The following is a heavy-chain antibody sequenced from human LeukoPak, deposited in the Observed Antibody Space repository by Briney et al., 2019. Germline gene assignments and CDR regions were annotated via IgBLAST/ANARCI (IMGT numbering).Heavy chain of an antibody. Sequence: HPGGSLRLSCAASGFTFSSYAMSWVRQAPGKGLEWVSAISGSGGSTYYADSVKGRFTISRDNSKNTLYLQMNSLRAEGTAVYYCAKDIHYYDSSGYYYVPYYFDYWGQGTLVTVSS. D-gene: IGHD3-22*01. CDR2: ISGSGGST. CDR1: GFTFSSYA. J-gene: IGHJ4*02. V-gene: IGHV3-23*01. CDR3: AKDIHYYDSSGYYYVPYYFDY.